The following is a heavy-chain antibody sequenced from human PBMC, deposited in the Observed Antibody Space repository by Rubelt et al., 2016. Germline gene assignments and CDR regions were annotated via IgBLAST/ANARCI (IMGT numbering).Heavy chain of an antibody. Sequence: QMQLVQSGPEVKKPGTSVKVSCKASGFTFTSSAMQWVRQARGQRLEWIGWIVVGSGNTNYAQKFQEWVTISRDRSTSTAYMGLSSLGAEDTAVYYCAANGELLYAFDDWGQGTLGTVSS. D-gene: IGHD1-26*01. CDR3: AANGELLYAFDD. CDR1: GFTFTSSA. V-gene: IGHV1-58*02. J-gene: IGHJ4*02. CDR2: IVVGSGNT.